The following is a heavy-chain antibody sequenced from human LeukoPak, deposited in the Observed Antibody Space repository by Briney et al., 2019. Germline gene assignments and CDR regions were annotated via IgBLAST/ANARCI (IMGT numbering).Heavy chain of an antibody. V-gene: IGHV3-23*01. D-gene: IGHD1-26*01. J-gene: IGHJ6*02. CDR1: GFTFSNFA. CDR2: IGGGDGSI. CDR3: AKGVGLAHYSFYGMDV. Sequence: GGSLRLSCAASGFTFSNFAVNWVRQAPGKGLEWVSVIGGGDGSIYYADSVKGRFTISRDNSKNTLYLQMTSLRAEDAAIYYCAKGVGLAHYSFYGMDVWGQGTTVTVSS.